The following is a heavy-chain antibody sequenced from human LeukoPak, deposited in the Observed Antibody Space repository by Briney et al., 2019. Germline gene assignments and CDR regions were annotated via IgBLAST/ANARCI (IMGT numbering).Heavy chain of an antibody. Sequence: KSSETLSLTCTVSGGFISSYYWSWIRQPAGKGLEWIGRIYTSGSTNYNPSLKSRVTMSVDTSKNQFSLKLSSVTAADTAVYYCARDRNYYDSSGSPLYFDCWGQGTLVTVSS. CDR1: GGFISSYY. CDR2: IYTSGST. J-gene: IGHJ4*02. CDR3: ARDRNYYDSSGSPLYFDC. D-gene: IGHD3-22*01. V-gene: IGHV4-4*07.